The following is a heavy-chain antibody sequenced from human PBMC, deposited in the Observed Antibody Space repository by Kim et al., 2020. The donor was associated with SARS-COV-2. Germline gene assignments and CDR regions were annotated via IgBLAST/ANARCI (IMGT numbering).Heavy chain of an antibody. V-gene: IGHV3-33*03. D-gene: IGHD6-13*01. CDR3: AKDAGIAAAINYYYYGMDV. Sequence: GRLTVPRDKSKNTLYLQMNSLRAEDTAVYYCAKDAGIAAAINYYYYGMDVWGQGTTVTVSS. J-gene: IGHJ6*02.